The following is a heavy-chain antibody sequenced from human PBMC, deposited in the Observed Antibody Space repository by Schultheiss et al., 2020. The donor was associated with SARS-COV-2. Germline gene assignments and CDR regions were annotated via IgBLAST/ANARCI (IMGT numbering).Heavy chain of an antibody. D-gene: IGHD5-18*01. V-gene: IGHV3-48*02. J-gene: IGHJ4*02. CDR3: ATVKGLQEWFISDF. CDR2: ISSCSSSI. CDR1: GFTFSSYS. Sequence: GGSLRLSCAASGFTFSSYSMNWVRQAPGKGLEWVAYISSCSSSIYYADSVKDRFTISRDNAKNSLYLHMNSLTDEDTATYYCATVKGLQEWFISDFWGQGTLVTVSS.